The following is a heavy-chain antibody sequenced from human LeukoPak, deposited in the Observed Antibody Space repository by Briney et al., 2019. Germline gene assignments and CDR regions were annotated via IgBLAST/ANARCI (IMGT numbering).Heavy chain of an antibody. Sequence: GGSLRLSCAASGFTFSSYGMHWVRQAPGKGLEYVSAISGNGGSTYYANSVKGRFTISRDNSKNTLYLQMDSLRAEDTAVYYCARVGRAMTAAGFGAFDIWGQGTMVIVSP. CDR2: ISGNGGST. CDR3: ARVGRAMTAAGFGAFDI. V-gene: IGHV3-64*01. D-gene: IGHD6-13*01. CDR1: GFTFSSYG. J-gene: IGHJ3*02.